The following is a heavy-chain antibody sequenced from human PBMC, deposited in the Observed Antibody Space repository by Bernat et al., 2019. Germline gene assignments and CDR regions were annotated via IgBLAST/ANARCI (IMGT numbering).Heavy chain of an antibody. D-gene: IGHD6-19*01. Sequence: QLQLQESGPGLVKPSETLYLTCTVSGGSISSSSYYWGWIRQPPGKGLEWIGSIYYSGSTYYNPSLKSRVTISVDTSKNQFSLKLSSVTAADTAVYYCARPFGPPHSSGWYRWGQGTLVTVSS. CDR3: ARPFGPPHSSGWYR. CDR2: IYYSGST. CDR1: GGSISSSSYY. V-gene: IGHV4-39*01. J-gene: IGHJ4*02.